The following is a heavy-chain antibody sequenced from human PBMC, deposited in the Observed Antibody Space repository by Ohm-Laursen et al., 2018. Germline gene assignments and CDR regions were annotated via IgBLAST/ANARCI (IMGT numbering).Heavy chain of an antibody. CDR2: IYYSGST. D-gene: IGHD3-22*01. J-gene: IGHJ4*02. Sequence: GTLSLTCTVSGGSISSSSYYWGWIRQPPGKGLEWIGSIYYSGSTYYNPSLKSRVTISVDTSKNQFSLKLSSVTAADTAVYYCARHYYDSSGYYYVRLYYFDYWGQGTLVTVSS. V-gene: IGHV4-39*01. CDR3: ARHYYDSSGYYYVRLYYFDY. CDR1: GGSISSSSYY.